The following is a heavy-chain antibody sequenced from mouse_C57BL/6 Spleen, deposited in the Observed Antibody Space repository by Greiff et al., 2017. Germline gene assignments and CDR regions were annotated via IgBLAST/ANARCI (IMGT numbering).Heavy chain of an antibody. CDR3: VRGYYDSSYWCFDV. CDR1: GFTFNTYA. Sequence: EVKVVESGGGLVQPKGSLKLSCAASGFTFNTYALHWVRQAPGKGLEWVACIRGNSSTYSTYYPDSVKDSFSISSDNSQIMLYLQMNNLKAEDTAMYDWVRGYYDSSYWCFDVVGTGTTVTVSS. CDR2: IRGNSSTYST. D-gene: IGHD1-1*01. J-gene: IGHJ1*03. V-gene: IGHV10-3*01.